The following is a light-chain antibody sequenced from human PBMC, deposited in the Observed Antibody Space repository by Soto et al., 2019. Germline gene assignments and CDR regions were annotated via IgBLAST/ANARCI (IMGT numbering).Light chain of an antibody. Sequence: EIVLTQSPATLSLSPGERATLSCRASQSVSSYVAWYQQKPGQPPRLLIHDASNRATGIPARFSGSGSGTDFTLTITSLEPEDFAVYYCQQRNTSPVTFGQGPKLEI. J-gene: IGKJ2*01. V-gene: IGKV3-11*01. CDR3: QQRNTSPVT. CDR2: DAS. CDR1: QSVSSY.